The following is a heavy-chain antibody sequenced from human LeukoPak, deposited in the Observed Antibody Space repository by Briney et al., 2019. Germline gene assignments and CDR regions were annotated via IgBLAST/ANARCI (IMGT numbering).Heavy chain of an antibody. V-gene: IGHV1-46*01. J-gene: IGHJ5*02. D-gene: IGHD2-2*01. Sequence: GASVKVSCKASGYTFTSYYMHWVRQAPGQGLEWMGIINPSGGSTSYAQKFQGRVTMTRDTSTSTVYMELSSLRSEDTAVYYCARDYCSSISCYANWFDPWGQGTLVTVSS. CDR2: INPSGGST. CDR3: ARDYCSSISCYANWFDP. CDR1: GYTFTSYY.